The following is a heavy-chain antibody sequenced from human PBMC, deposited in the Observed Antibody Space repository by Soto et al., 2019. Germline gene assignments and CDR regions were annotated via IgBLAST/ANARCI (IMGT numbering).Heavy chain of an antibody. CDR3: ATRSPAFDF. CDR1: GYIFTKFG. J-gene: IGHJ4*02. CDR2: ITTDKAKT. Sequence: ASVKVSCKTSGYIFTKFGISWVRQAPGQGLEWMGWITTDKAKTTYAQKFQGRVAMTTDTSTRTGFLELRSLTLDDTAMYYSATRSPAFDFWGQGTLVTVSS. V-gene: IGHV1-18*01.